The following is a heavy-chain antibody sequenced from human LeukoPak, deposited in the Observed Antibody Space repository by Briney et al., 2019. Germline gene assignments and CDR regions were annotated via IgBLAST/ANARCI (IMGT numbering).Heavy chain of an antibody. CDR1: GVSIASSSNY. J-gene: IGHJ4*02. Sequence: SETLSLTCIVSGVSIASSSNYWVWIRQPPGKRLEWIGNIYYSGITYYNPSLTSRVTISVDTSKNQFSLNLASVTAADTAVYYCVRVGVFGYCTRDSCHSPFDSWGQGTLVTVSS. D-gene: IGHD2-15*01. CDR2: IYYSGIT. CDR3: VRVGVFGYCTRDSCHSPFDS. V-gene: IGHV4-39*07.